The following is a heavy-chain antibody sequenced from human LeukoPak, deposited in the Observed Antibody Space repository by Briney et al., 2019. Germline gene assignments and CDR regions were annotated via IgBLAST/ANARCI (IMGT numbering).Heavy chain of an antibody. V-gene: IGHV4-39*01. Sequence: SETLSLTCTVSGGSISSSSYYWGWIRQPPGKELEWIGSIYYSGSTYYNPSLKSRVTISVDTSKNQFSLKLSSVTAADTAVYYCARRRDGYNYLDYWGQGTLVTVSS. CDR2: IYYSGST. CDR3: ARRRDGYNYLDY. J-gene: IGHJ4*02. CDR1: GGSISSSSYY. D-gene: IGHD5-24*01.